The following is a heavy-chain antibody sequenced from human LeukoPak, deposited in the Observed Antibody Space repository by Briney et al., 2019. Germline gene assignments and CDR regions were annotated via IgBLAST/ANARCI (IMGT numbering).Heavy chain of an antibody. D-gene: IGHD3-10*01. Sequence: GESLKISCEGSGYSFTSHWIGWVRQMPGKGLEWMGIIYPGDSDTRYSPSFQAQVTISADKSISTAYLEWSSLKASDTAMYYCVRLITGYGSGTYYPKYFDYWGQGTLVTVSS. CDR2: IYPGDSDT. CDR3: VRLITGYGSGTYYPKYFDY. CDR1: GYSFTSHW. J-gene: IGHJ4*02. V-gene: IGHV5-51*01.